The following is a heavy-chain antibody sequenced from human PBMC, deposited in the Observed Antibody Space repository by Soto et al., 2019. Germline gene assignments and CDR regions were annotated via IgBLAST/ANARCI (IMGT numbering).Heavy chain of an antibody. V-gene: IGHV3-48*02. J-gene: IGHJ6*02. CDR2: ISRSSTGI. CDR3: ARAVTWGLDV. D-gene: IGHD3-10*01. CDR1: GFTFSLYS. Sequence: EVQLVESGGGLVQPGGSLRLSCAASGFTFSLYSMSWVRQAPGKGLAWVTYISRSSTGIHYADSVKGRFTISRDDATNSTHLQMNSLRDGDTAVYYCARAVTWGLDVWGQGTTVSISS.